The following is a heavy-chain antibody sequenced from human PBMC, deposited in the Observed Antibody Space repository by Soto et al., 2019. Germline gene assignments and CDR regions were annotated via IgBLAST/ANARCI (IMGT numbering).Heavy chain of an antibody. V-gene: IGHV1-2*02. CDR3: GRGRSGQIVVFY. D-gene: IGHD5-12*01. CDR2: IGPESGAT. J-gene: IGHJ4*02. Sequence: ASVKVSCKASGYTFTGHYIHWVRQAPEQGPEWMGEIGPESGATRYAQKFQGRVTMTRDMSITTVYMELNNLSPDGTAVYYCGRGRSGQIVVFYWGQGTPVTVSS. CDR1: GYTFTGHY.